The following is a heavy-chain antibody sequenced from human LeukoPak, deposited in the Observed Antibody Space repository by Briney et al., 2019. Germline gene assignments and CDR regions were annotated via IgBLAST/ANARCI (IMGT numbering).Heavy chain of an antibody. V-gene: IGHV3-23*01. CDR2: IRGSGGST. CDR3: AKDRSGSGSSMDV. CDR1: GFTFSSYT. D-gene: IGHD3-10*01. Sequence: GRSLRLSCAASGFTFSSYTMSWVRQAPGKGLEWVSGIRGSGGSTYYADSVKGRFTISRDNSKNTLYLQMNSLRAEDTAVYYCAKDRSGSGSSMDVWGQGTTVTVSS. J-gene: IGHJ6*02.